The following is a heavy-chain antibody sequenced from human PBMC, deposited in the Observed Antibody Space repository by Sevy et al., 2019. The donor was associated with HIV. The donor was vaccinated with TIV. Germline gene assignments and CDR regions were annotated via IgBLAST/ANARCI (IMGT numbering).Heavy chain of an antibody. J-gene: IGHJ6*03. CDR1: GYTFTSYA. D-gene: IGHD1-26*01. Sequence: ASVKVSCKASGYTFTSYAMHWVRQSPGQRLEWMGWINAGNGNTKYSQKFQGRVTITRDTSASTAYMELSSLRSEDTAVYYCARVGATTSYYYYMDVWGKGTTVTVSS. CDR3: ARVGATTSYYYYMDV. CDR2: INAGNGNT. V-gene: IGHV1-3*01.